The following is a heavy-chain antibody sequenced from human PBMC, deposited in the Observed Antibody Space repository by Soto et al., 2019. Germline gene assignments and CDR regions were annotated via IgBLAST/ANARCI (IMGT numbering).Heavy chain of an antibody. J-gene: IGHJ4*02. CDR2: IKSKTDGGTT. Sequence: GSLRLSCAASGFTFSNAWMSWVRQAPGKGLEWVGRIKSKTDGGTTDYAAPVKGRFTISRDDSKNTLYLQMNSLKTEDTAVYYCTTGDYDILTGYGDDYWDQGTLVTVSS. CDR1: GFTFSNAW. V-gene: IGHV3-15*01. D-gene: IGHD3-9*01. CDR3: TTGDYDILTGYGDDY.